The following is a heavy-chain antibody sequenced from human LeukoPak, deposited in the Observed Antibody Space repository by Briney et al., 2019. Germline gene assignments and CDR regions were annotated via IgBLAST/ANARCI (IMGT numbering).Heavy chain of an antibody. V-gene: IGHV1-2*02. Sequence: ASVKVSCKASVYTFTGYYMHWVRQAPGQGLEWMGWINPNSGGTNYAQKFQGRVTMTRDTSISTAYMELSRLRSDDTAVYYCARDLGIAVAGTSDDYWGQGTLVTVSS. CDR3: ARDLGIAVAGTSDDY. D-gene: IGHD6-19*01. CDR1: VYTFTGYY. CDR2: INPNSGGT. J-gene: IGHJ4*02.